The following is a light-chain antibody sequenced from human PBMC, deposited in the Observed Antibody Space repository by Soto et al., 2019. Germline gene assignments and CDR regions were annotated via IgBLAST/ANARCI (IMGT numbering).Light chain of an antibody. J-gene: IGLJ1*01. CDR2: EVS. CDR3: CSYVSSKTYV. CDR1: RTDVGGYNF. V-gene: IGLV2-14*01. Sequence: QSALAQPASVSGSPGQSITISCTGTRTDVGGYNFVSWYQQHPGKAPKLIIYEVSNRPSGVSNRFSGSKSDNTASLTISGLQAEDEADYYCCSYVSSKTYVFGTGTKVT.